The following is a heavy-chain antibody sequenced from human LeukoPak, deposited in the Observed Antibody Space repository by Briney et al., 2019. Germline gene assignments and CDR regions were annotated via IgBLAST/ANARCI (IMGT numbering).Heavy chain of an antibody. V-gene: IGHV1-2*02. CDR3: ARVFGDYGDYGN. CDR1: GYTFTSYD. Sequence: SVNVSCKASGYTFTSYDINWVRQATGQGLEWMGWINPNSGGTNYAQKFQGRVTMTRDTSISTAYMELSRLRSDDTAVYYCARVFGDYGDYGNWGQGTLVTVSS. CDR2: INPNSGGT. D-gene: IGHD4-17*01. J-gene: IGHJ4*02.